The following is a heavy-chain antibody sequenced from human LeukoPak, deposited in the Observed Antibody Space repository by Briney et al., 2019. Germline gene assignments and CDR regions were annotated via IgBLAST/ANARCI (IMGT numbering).Heavy chain of an antibody. J-gene: IGHJ3*01. CDR2: FSATDGSA. CDR1: GFTFSSYA. Sequence: GGSLRLSCAASGFTFSSYAMTWVRQAPGKGLEWVSAFSATDGSAQYAESVEGRFTISRDSSLFLQMNSLGAEDTAVYYCARAKIAAAGTGAFDVWGQGTLVTVSS. V-gene: IGHV3-23*01. CDR3: ARAKIAAAGTGAFDV. D-gene: IGHD6-13*01.